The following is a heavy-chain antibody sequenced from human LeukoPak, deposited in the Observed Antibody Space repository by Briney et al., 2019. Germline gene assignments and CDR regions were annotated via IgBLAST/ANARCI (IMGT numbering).Heavy chain of an antibody. CDR1: GFTFSSYE. CDR2: ISRSGSYR. Sequence: PGGSLRLSCAASGFTFSSYELNWVRQAPGKGLEWVSYISRSGSYRYYADSVKGRFTISRDNAKNSLYLQMNSLRAEDTAVYYCARGMTDYYYGSGNEVDYWGQGTLVTVSS. CDR3: ARGMTDYYYGSGNEVDY. D-gene: IGHD3-10*01. V-gene: IGHV3-48*03. J-gene: IGHJ4*02.